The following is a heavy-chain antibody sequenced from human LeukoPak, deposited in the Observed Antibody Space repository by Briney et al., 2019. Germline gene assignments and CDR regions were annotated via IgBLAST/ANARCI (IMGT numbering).Heavy chain of an antibody. D-gene: IGHD6-19*01. Sequence: PGGSLRLSCAVSGFTFTSYWMNWVRQAPGKGLEWVSSISSGGGNIHYADSLKGRFTISRDNAKNSLYLQMNSLRAEDTAVYYCARDDSGGLTDFWGRGTLVTVSS. V-gene: IGHV3-21*01. J-gene: IGHJ4*02. CDR1: GFTFTSYW. CDR2: ISSGGGNI. CDR3: ARDDSGGLTDF.